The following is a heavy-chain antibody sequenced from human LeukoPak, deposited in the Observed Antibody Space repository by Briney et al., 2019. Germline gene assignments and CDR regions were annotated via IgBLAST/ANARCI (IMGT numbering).Heavy chain of an antibody. CDR3: ARDNSDGSIVWFDP. CDR2: IYSGGST. J-gene: IGHJ5*02. Sequence: GGSLRLSCAASGFTVSSNYMSWVRQAPGKGLEWVSVIYSGGSTYYADSVKGRFTISRDNSKSTLYLQMNSLRAEDTAVYYCARDNSDGSIVWFDPWGQGTLVTVSS. D-gene: IGHD2-15*01. CDR1: GFTVSSNY. V-gene: IGHV3-66*01.